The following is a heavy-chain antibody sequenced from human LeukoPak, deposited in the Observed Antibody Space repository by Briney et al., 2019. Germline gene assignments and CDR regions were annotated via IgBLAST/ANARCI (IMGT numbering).Heavy chain of an antibody. CDR3: AREGSVLRFLEPPDY. CDR2: ISYDGSNK. Sequence: GGSLRLSCAASGFTFSSYAMHWVRQAPGKGLEWVAVISYDGSNKYYADSVKGRFTISRDNSKNTLYLQMNSLRAEDTAVYDCAREGSVLRFLEPPDYWGQGTLVTVSS. D-gene: IGHD3-3*01. V-gene: IGHV3-30*04. J-gene: IGHJ4*02. CDR1: GFTFSSYA.